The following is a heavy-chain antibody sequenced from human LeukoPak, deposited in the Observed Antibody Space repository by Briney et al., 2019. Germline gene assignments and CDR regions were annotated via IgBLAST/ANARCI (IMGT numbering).Heavy chain of an antibody. CDR1: GGSISSYY. CDR3: ARGVHGYSYGYVPWELYSYMDV. CDR2: FYISGHT. V-gene: IGHV4-4*07. J-gene: IGHJ6*03. Sequence: SETLPLTCTVSGGSISSYYWSWIRQPAGKGLEWVGHFYISGHTSYNPSLKSRVTISVDTSKNQFSLKLNSVTAADTAVYYCARGVHGYSYGYVPWELYSYMDVWGKGTTVSISS. D-gene: IGHD5-18*01.